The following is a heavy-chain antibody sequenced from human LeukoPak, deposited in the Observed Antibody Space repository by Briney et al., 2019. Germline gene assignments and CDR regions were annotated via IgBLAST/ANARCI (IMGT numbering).Heavy chain of an antibody. V-gene: IGHV4-34*01. CDR2: INHSGST. CDR1: GGSFSGYY. J-gene: IGHJ5*02. Sequence: SETLSLTCAVYGGSFSGYYWSWIRQPPGKGLEWIGEINHSGSTNYNPSLKSRVTISVDTSKNQFSLKLSSVTAADTAVYYCARRAQWLAPLGWFDPWGQGTLVTVSS. CDR3: ARRAQWLAPLGWFDP. D-gene: IGHD6-19*01.